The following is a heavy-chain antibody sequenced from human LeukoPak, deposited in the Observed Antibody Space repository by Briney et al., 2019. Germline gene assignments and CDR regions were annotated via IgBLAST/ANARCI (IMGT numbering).Heavy chain of an antibody. V-gene: IGHV4-38-2*02. J-gene: IGHJ4*02. CDR2: IYHSGST. Sequence: PSETLSLTCTVSGYPISSGYYGGWIRQPPGKGLEWIGSIYHSGSTYYNPSLKSRVTISVDTSKNQFSLKLSSVTAADTAVYYCARVRDGDSGFFDYWGQGTLVTVSS. D-gene: IGHD4-17*01. CDR3: ARVRDGDSGFFDY. CDR1: GYPISSGYY.